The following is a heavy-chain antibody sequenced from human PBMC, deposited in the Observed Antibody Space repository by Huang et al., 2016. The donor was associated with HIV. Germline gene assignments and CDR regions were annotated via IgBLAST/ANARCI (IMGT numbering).Heavy chain of an antibody. CDR2: INDNGYT. CDR1: GGSVSGHY. V-gene: IGHV4-34*01. Sequence: QVQLQQWGAGLLKPSETLSLTCAVYGGSVSGHYWSWIRQPPGKGLDWIAEINDNGYTNYNPSLKSRVTISVHTSRNQFSLKLNSVTAADAAVYYCARASWYEPRSWYFGLWGRGTLVTVSS. CDR3: ARASWYEPRSWYFGL. D-gene: IGHD6-13*01. J-gene: IGHJ2*01.